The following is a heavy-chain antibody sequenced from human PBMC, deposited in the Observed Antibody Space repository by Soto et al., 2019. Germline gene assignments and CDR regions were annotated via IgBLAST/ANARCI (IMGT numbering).Heavy chain of an antibody. V-gene: IGHV4-31*03. D-gene: IGHD3-10*01. Sequence: QVQLQESGPGLVKPSQTLSLTCTVSGGSINNGGYYWSWIRQHPGKGLEWIGYIFYSGSTYYNPSLKSRVTISVDTSKNQFSLKLSSVTAADTAVYYCARDLRGGSYGMDVWSQGTTVTVSS. CDR3: ARDLRGGSYGMDV. CDR1: GGSINNGGYY. CDR2: IFYSGST. J-gene: IGHJ6*02.